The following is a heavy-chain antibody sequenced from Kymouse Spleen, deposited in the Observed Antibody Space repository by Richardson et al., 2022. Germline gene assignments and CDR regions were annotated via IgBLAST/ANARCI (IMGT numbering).Heavy chain of an antibody. V-gene: IGHV4-59*01. CDR2: IYYSGST. D-gene: IGHD7-27*02. J-gene: IGHJ3*02. CDR1: GGSISSYY. CDR3: AREGTGEKAFDI. Sequence: QVQLQESGPGLVKPSETLSLTCTVSGGSISSYYWSWIRQPPGKGLEWIGYIYYSGSTNYNPSLKSRVTISVDTSKNQFSLKLSSVTAADTAVYYCAREGTGEKAFDIWGQGTMVTVSS.